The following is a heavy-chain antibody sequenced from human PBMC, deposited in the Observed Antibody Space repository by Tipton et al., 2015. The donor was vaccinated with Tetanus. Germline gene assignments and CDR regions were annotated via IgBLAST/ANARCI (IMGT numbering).Heavy chain of an antibody. V-gene: IGHV1-8*01. J-gene: IGHJ4*02. CDR2: MNPNSGNT. Sequence: QLVQSGAEVKKPGASVKVSCKASGYTFTKYGINWVRQAPGQGLEWMGWMNPNSGNTGYAQKFQGRVTMTRDTSINTAYMELTSLTSDDTAVYFCARGRRSFYLDSWGQGTHVTVSS. D-gene: IGHD1-26*01. CDR1: GYTFTKYG. CDR3: ARGRRSFYLDS.